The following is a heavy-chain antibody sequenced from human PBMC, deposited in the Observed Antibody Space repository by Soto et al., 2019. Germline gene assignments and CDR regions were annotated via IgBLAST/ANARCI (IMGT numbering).Heavy chain of an antibody. CDR3: PRVNSYAIDY. CDR1: GGTFSSYA. Sequence: QLQLVQSGAEVKKPGSSVKVSCKASGGTFSSYAISWVRQAPGQGLEWMGGMLPIFGTANYAQKFQGRDTINADESANPASMNLSNPRSKHTAAYYCPRVNSYAIDYSSQGHPVTVSS. CDR2: MLPIFGTA. J-gene: IGHJ4*02. V-gene: IGHV1-69*01. D-gene: IGHD5-18*01.